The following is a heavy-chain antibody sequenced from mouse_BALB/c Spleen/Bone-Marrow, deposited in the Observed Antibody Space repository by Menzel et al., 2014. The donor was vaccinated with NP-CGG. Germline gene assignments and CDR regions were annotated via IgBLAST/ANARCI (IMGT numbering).Heavy chain of an antibody. CDR2: ISTYSGNT. D-gene: IGHD1-1*01. CDR1: GYTFTDYA. CDR3: ARCNYGGSYVFDV. J-gene: IGHJ1*01. V-gene: IGHV1-67*01. Sequence: QVQLQQSGPELVRPGVSVKISCKGSGYTFTDYAMHWVKQSHAKSLEWIGVISTYSGNTNYNQKFKGKATMTVDKSSSTAYVELARLTSEDSATYYCARCNYGGSYVFDVWGAGTTVTVSS.